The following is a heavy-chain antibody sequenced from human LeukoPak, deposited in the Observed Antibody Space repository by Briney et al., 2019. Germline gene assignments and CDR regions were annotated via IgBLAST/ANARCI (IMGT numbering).Heavy chain of an antibody. D-gene: IGHD2-15*01. CDR3: TRGRWSATTASYYLDF. V-gene: IGHV1-3*01. J-gene: IGHJ4*02. Sequence: ASVKVSCKASEYTFTEYAVNWVRQAPGLRLEWMGWINAGNGNTKYAQKFQGRLTITRDTSASTAYMELSSLTFEDTAVYYCTRGRWSATTASYYLDFWGQGTLVTVSS. CDR2: INAGNGNT. CDR1: EYTFTEYA.